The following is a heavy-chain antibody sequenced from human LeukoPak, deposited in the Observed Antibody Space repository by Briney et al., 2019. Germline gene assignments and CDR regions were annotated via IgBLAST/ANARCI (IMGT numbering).Heavy chain of an antibody. D-gene: IGHD4-17*01. CDR2: IYPGDSDT. V-gene: IGHV5-51*01. CDR1: GYSLTSYW. CDR3: ARLRYGDSQAFDY. Sequence: GESLKISRKGSGYSLTSYWIGWVRQMPGKSLEWVGSIYPGDSDTRYSPSFQGQVTISADKSISTAYLQWSSLKASDTAMYYCARLRYGDSQAFDYWGQGTLVTVSS. J-gene: IGHJ4*02.